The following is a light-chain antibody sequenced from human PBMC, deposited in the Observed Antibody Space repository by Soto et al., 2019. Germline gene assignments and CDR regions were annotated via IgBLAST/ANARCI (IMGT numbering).Light chain of an antibody. J-gene: IGKJ3*01. CDR1: RSVSSN. V-gene: IGKV3-15*01. Sequence: EIVMTQSPATLSVSPGERATLSCRASRSVSSNLAWYQQKPGQAPRLLIYGASTRATGIPARFSGSGSGTEFTLTISSLQSEDFAVYYRQLGFTFGPGTKVDIK. CDR3: QLGFT. CDR2: GAS.